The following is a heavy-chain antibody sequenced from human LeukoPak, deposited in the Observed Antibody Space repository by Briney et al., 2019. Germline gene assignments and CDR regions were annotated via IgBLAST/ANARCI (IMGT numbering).Heavy chain of an antibody. Sequence: PSETLSLTCTVSGGSISSSSYYWGWIRQPPGKGLEWIGEIYHSGSTNYNPSLKSRVTISVDKSKNQFSLKLSSVTAADTAVYYCARFKGGYYYDSSGIDYWGQGTLVTVSS. CDR3: ARFKGGYYYDSSGIDY. CDR1: GGSISSSSYY. D-gene: IGHD3-22*01. CDR2: IYHSGST. V-gene: IGHV4-39*07. J-gene: IGHJ4*02.